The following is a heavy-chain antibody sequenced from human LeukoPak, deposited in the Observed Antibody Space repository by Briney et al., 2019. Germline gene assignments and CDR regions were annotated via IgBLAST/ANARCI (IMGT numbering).Heavy chain of an antibody. J-gene: IGHJ4*02. V-gene: IGHV4-38-2*02. CDR2: IYHSGST. Sequence: KSSETLSLTCTVSDYSISSGYYWGWIRQSPGKGLEWIGSIYHSGSTYYNPSLKSRVTISVDTSKNQFSLKLSSVTAADTAVYYCARDREDIKLEDGYFDYWGQGTLVTVSS. CDR3: ARDREDIKLEDGYFDY. D-gene: IGHD2-15*01. CDR1: DYSISSGYY.